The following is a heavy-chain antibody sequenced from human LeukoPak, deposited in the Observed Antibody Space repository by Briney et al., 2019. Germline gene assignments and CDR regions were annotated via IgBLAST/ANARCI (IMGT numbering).Heavy chain of an antibody. J-gene: IGHJ3*02. CDR2: ISISSSYI. D-gene: IGHD2-2*01. CDR1: GFTFSSYS. Sequence: GGSLRLSCSASGFTFSSYSMNWVRQAPGNGLEWVSSISISSSYIYYADSVKGRFTISRDNAKNSLYLQMNSLRAEDTAVYYCAREGGEAIDAFDIWGQGTMVTVSS. V-gene: IGHV3-21*01. CDR3: AREGGEAIDAFDI.